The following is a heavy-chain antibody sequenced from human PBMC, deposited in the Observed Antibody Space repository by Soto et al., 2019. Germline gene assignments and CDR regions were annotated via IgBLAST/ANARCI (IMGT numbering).Heavy chain of an antibody. J-gene: IGHJ6*03. V-gene: IGHV6-1*01. CDR2: TYYRSRWYN. CDR3: AGTTSHQWYYMDV. D-gene: IGHD1-7*01. CDR1: GGSVSSNSAA. Sequence: PLQTLSLTSAICGGSVSSNSAAWNWNRLSPSRGLEWLARTYYRSRWYNDYAVSVRSRITVNPDTSKNQFSLQLTSVTPEDTAVYYCAGTTSHQWYYMDVWGKGTTVTVS.